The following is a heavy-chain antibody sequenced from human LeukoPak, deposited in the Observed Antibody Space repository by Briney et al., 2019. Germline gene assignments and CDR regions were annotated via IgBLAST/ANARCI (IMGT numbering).Heavy chain of an antibody. V-gene: IGHV3-23*05. Sequence: GGSLRLSCAASGFTFSNYAMSWVRQAPGKGLEWVSSVLIGSKLTYHADSVKGRFIVSRDDSKSTLYLQMHSLGAEDTAIYYCAFEIGRSQGAFDIWGQGTMITVSS. D-gene: IGHD1-26*01. CDR2: VLIGSKLT. J-gene: IGHJ3*02. CDR3: AFEIGRSQGAFDI. CDR1: GFTFSNYA.